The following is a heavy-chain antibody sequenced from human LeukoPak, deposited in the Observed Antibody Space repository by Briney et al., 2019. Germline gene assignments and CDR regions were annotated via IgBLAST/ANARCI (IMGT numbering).Heavy chain of an antibody. CDR1: GGSISNYW. CDR3: ARGYSSSWNYFDY. J-gene: IGHJ4*02. CDR2: VFDSGGA. D-gene: IGHD6-13*01. V-gene: IGHV4-59*01. Sequence: PSETLSLTCTVSGGSISNYWWSWIRQPPGKGLEWIGYVFDSGGANYNPSLKSRVTISVDTSKKQFSLKLSSVTAADTAVYYCARGYSSSWNYFDYWGQGTLVTVSS.